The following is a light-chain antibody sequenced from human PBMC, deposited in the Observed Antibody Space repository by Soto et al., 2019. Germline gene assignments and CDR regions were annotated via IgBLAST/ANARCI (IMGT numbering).Light chain of an antibody. Sequence: QSVLTQPPSASGTPGQRVTISCCGRSSNIGSNYVYWYQQLPGTAPKLLIYRNNQRPSGVPDRFSGSKSGTSASLAISGLRSEDEADFYCAAWDDSLSGHYVFGTGTKVTVL. V-gene: IGLV1-47*01. J-gene: IGLJ1*01. CDR2: RNN. CDR1: SSNIGSNY. CDR3: AAWDDSLSGHYV.